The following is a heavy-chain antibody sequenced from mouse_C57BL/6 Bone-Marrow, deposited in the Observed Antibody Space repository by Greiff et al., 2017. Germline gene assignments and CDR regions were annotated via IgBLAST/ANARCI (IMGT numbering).Heavy chain of an antibody. CDR3: ARRLTWALYYGSLDY. D-gene: IGHD1-1*01. J-gene: IGHJ2*01. V-gene: IGHV4-1*01. Sequence: EVKLLESGGGLVQPGGSLKLSCAASGIDFSRYWMSWVRRAPGKGLEWIGEINPDSSTINYAPSLKDKFIISRDNAKNTLYLQMSKVRSEDTSLYYCARRLTWALYYGSLDYWGQGTTLTVSS. CDR1: GIDFSRYW. CDR2: INPDSSTI.